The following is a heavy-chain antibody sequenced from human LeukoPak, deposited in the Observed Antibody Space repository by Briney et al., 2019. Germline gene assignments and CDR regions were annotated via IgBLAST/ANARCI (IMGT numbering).Heavy chain of an antibody. J-gene: IGHJ4*02. Sequence: PGGSLRTPREALGFHFRNQVIHWVRPGPGKGLEWGAFISSGGVNKQYAVPVRGLFTLPRDNPKHTLYLNKNRLRAEDTAVYFCARVVSYHYSFFYWGEGALVTVSS. CDR1: GFHFRNQV. V-gene: IGHV3-30-3*01. CDR2: ISSGGVNK. D-gene: IGHD3-16*02. CDR3: ARVVSYHYSFFY.